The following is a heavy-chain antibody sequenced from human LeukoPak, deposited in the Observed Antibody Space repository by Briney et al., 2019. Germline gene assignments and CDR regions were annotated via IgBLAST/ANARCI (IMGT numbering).Heavy chain of an antibody. CDR1: GYTFTTSW. V-gene: IGHV5-51*01. Sequence: GESLKISCQGFGYTFTTSWIGWVRQLPGKGLEWMAIIYAGNSDTKYSPSFQGQVSISTDRSISTAYLQWRSLQASDTAIYFCAILNHPDGRVYWGQGTLVTVSS. CDR3: AILNHPDGRVY. J-gene: IGHJ4*02. D-gene: IGHD5-24*01. CDR2: IYAGNSDT.